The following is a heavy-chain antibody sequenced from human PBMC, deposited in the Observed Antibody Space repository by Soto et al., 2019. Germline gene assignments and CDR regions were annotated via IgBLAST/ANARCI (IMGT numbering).Heavy chain of an antibody. CDR3: AKDGGYCSGGSCSVYYYMDV. Sequence: GGSLRLSCAASGFTFDDYAMHWVRQAPGKGLEWVSGISWNSGSIGYADSVKGRFTISRDNAKNSLYLQMNSLRAEDTALYYCAKDGGYCSGGSCSVYYYMDVWGKGTTVTVSS. V-gene: IGHV3-9*01. CDR2: ISWNSGSI. J-gene: IGHJ6*03. CDR1: GFTFDDYA. D-gene: IGHD2-15*01.